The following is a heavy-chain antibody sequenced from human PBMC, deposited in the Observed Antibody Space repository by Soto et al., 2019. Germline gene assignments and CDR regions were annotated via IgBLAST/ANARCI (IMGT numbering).Heavy chain of an antibody. V-gene: IGHV3-30-3*01. J-gene: IGHJ6*02. CDR2: IGYDGSNK. CDR3: ARDPVNYYGSWTYGMDV. D-gene: IGHD3-10*01. Sequence: QVQLVESGGGVVQPGRSLRLYCAASGLTLSRFAMHWVRQAPGKGLEWVAVIGYDGSNKDYADYVKGRFTISRDNSKNTLYLQMNSLGPEDTAVYYCARDPVNYYGSWTYGMDVWGQGTTVTVSS. CDR1: GLTLSRFA.